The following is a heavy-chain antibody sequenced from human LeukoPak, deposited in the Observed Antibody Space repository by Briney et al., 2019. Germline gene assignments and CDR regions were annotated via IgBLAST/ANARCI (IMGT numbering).Heavy chain of an antibody. Sequence: PGGSLRLSCAASGFTFSSYGMSWVRQAPGKGLEWVAFIRHDGSNKKYADSVKGRFTISRDNSKNTLYLQMNSLRAEDTAVYYCAKGSKLVVITRHHNMDVWGKGTTVTISS. V-gene: IGHV3-30*02. D-gene: IGHD3-22*01. CDR2: IRHDGSNK. J-gene: IGHJ6*03. CDR1: GFTFSSYG. CDR3: AKGSKLVVITRHHNMDV.